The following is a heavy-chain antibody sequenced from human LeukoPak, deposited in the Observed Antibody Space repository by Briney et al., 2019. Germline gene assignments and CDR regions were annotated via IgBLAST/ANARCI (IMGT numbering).Heavy chain of an antibody. V-gene: IGHV1-18*01. Sequence: APVKVSCKASGYTFTSYGISWVRQAPGQGLEWMGWISAYNGNTNYAQKLQGRVTMTTDTSTSTAYMELRSLRSDDTAVYYCAREPYYDSSGYPVDYWGQGTLVTVSS. D-gene: IGHD3-22*01. CDR2: ISAYNGNT. CDR1: GYTFTSYG. J-gene: IGHJ4*02. CDR3: AREPYYDSSGYPVDY.